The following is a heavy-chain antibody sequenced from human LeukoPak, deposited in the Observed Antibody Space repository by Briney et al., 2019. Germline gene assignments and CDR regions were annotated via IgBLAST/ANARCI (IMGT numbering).Heavy chain of an antibody. CDR3: ARDQGRVLWFGELVPYDAFDI. V-gene: IGHV1-18*01. CDR2: ISAYNGNT. J-gene: IGHJ3*02. D-gene: IGHD3-10*01. CDR1: GYTFTSYG. Sequence: ASVKVSCKASGYTFTSYGFTWVRQAPGQGLEWMGWISAYNGNTNYAQKLQGRVTMTTDTSTSTAYMELRSLRFDDTAVYYCARDQGRVLWFGELVPYDAFDIWGQGTMVSVSS.